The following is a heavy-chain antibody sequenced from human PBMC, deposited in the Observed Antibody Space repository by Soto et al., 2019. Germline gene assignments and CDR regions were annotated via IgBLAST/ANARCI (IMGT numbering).Heavy chain of an antibody. CDR1: GYSFTHFS. CDR2: ISPGDSDT. Sequence: PGASLKISCKGSGYSFTHFSPGWVRQGPRKGLEMAGIISPGDSDTRYSPFFQGQLTISADQSISTAYLQWSSLKASATAMYYCARLPYSSRWFVPPYYYGMDVWGQGTTVTVSS. D-gene: IGHD6-13*01. V-gene: IGHV5-51*01. CDR3: ARLPYSSRWFVPPYYYGMDV. J-gene: IGHJ6*02.